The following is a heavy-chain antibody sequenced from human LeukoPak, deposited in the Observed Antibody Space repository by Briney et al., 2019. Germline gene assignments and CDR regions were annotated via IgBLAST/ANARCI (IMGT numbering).Heavy chain of an antibody. CDR2: IYSGGST. CDR1: EFTVSSNY. CDR3: ARYSSGAFDI. Sequence: QAGGSLRLSCAASEFTVSSNYMSWVRQAPGKGLEWVSVIYSGGSTYYADSVKGRFTISRDNSKNTLYFQMNSLRAEDTAVYYCARYSSGAFDIWGQGTMVTVSS. D-gene: IGHD6-19*01. J-gene: IGHJ3*02. V-gene: IGHV3-53*01.